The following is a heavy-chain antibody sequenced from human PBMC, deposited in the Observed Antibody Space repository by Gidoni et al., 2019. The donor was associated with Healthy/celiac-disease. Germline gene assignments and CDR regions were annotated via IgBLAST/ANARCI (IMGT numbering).Heavy chain of an antibody. CDR3: ALLLPQTAYGMDV. V-gene: IGHV4-34*01. D-gene: IGHD2-15*01. J-gene: IGHJ6*02. CDR1: GGSFSGYY. CDR2: INHSGST. Sequence: QVQLQQCGAGLLKPSETLSLTCAVYGGSFSGYYWSWIRQPPGKGLEWIGEINHSGSTNYNPSLKSRVTISVDTSKNQFSLKLSSVTAADTAVYYCALLLPQTAYGMDVWGQGTTVTVSS.